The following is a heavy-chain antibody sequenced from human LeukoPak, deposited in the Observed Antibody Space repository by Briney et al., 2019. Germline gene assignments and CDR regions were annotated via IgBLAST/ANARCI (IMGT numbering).Heavy chain of an antibody. J-gene: IGHJ4*02. CDR2: INPNSGGT. V-gene: IGHV1-2*02. CDR1: GYTFTGYY. D-gene: IGHD3-22*01. Sequence: ASVKVSCKASGYTFTGYYMHWVRQAPGQGLEWMGWINPNSGGTNYAQKFQGRVTMTRDTSITTAYMELRGLRSDDTAVYYCARDWDYYDTSGYYMFDYWGQGTLVTVSS. CDR3: ARDWDYYDTSGYYMFDY.